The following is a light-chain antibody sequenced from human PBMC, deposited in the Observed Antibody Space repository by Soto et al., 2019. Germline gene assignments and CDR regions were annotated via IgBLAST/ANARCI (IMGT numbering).Light chain of an antibody. CDR1: SSDVGFYNY. CDR2: DVS. J-gene: IGLJ2*01. CDR3: CSYAGSYTPVI. V-gene: IGLV2-11*01. Sequence: QSALTQPRSVSGSPGQSVTISCTGTSSDVGFYNYVSWYQQHPGKAPKVMIYDVSKWPSGVPDRFSGSKSGNMASLTISGLQAEDEADYYCCSYAGSYTPVIFGGGTKLTVL.